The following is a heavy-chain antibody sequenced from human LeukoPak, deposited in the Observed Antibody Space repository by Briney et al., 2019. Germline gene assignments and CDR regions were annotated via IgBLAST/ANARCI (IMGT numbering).Heavy chain of an antibody. J-gene: IGHJ4*02. CDR3: ARAATSRYYDSSGYYYFDY. D-gene: IGHD3-22*01. CDR1: GGTFSSYA. V-gene: IGHV1-69*05. Sequence: ASVKVSCKASGGTFSSYAISWVRQAPGQGLEWMGGIIPIFGTANYAQKFQGRVTITTDKSTSTAYMELSSLRSEDSAVYYCARAATSRYYDSSGYYYFDYWGQGTLVTVSS. CDR2: IIPIFGTA.